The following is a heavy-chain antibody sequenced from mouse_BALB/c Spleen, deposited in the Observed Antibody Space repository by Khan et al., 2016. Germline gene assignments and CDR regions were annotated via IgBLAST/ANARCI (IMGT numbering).Heavy chain of an antibody. CDR3: SRASTAIGSYYYAMDY. Sequence: QVQLQQPGAELVRPGASVKLSCKASGYTFTNYWINWVKQRPGQGLEWIGNIYPSDSYANYNQKFKDKATLTVDRSSSTAYMHLISPTYEDSAVYYCSRASTAIGSYYYAMDYWGQGTSVTVSS. V-gene: IGHV1-69*02. J-gene: IGHJ4*01. CDR2: IYPSDSYA. CDR1: GYTFTNYW.